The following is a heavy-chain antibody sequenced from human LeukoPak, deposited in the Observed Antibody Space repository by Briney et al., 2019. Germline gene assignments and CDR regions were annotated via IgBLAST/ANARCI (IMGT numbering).Heavy chain of an antibody. V-gene: IGHV3-49*04. Sequence: GRSLRLACTPAGSSFGDYAMNWVRQAPGDGLQWVGFIRSNAYGRTTEYAASVKGRFTISRDNSTGIAYLQMDSLIIEDTAIYYCSRGDSGDYDYWGQGTLVTISS. J-gene: IGHJ4*02. CDR2: IRSNAYGRTT. D-gene: IGHD4-17*01. CDR1: GSSFGDYA. CDR3: SRGDSGDYDY.